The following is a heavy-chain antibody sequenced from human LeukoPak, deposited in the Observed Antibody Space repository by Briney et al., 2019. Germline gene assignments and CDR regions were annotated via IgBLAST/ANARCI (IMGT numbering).Heavy chain of an antibody. J-gene: IGHJ3*02. D-gene: IGHD2-2*01. CDR2: ISRSGSTI. V-gene: IGHV3-48*03. CDR3: ARAILGYCSSTSCYEDAFDI. CDR1: GFTFSSYE. Sequence: GGSLRLSCAASGFTFSSYEMNWVRQAPGKGLEWVSYISRSGSTIYYADSVKGRFTISRDNAKNSLYLQMNSLRSEDTAVYYCARAILGYCSSTSCYEDAFDIWGQGTMVTVSS.